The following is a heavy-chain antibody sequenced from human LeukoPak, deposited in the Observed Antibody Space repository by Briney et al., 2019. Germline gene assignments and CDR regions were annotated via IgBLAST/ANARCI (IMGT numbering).Heavy chain of an antibody. Sequence: SGTLSLTCAVSGGSISSSNWWSWVRQPPGKGLEWIGEIYHSGSTNYNPSLKSRVTISVDTSKNQFSLTLSSVTAADTAVYYCARVARCTSCFDVDYWGQGTLVTVSS. CDR3: ARVARCTSCFDVDY. V-gene: IGHV4-4*02. CDR2: IYHSGST. J-gene: IGHJ4*02. CDR1: GGSISSSNW. D-gene: IGHD2-2*01.